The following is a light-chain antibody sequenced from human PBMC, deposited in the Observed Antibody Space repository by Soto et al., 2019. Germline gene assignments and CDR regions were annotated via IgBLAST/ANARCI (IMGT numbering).Light chain of an antibody. CDR2: DDS. J-gene: IGLJ1*01. CDR1: NIRTKS. Sequence: SYEVTQPPSVSVAPGQTARITCGGNNIRTKSVHWYQQKPGQAPVLVVQDDSDRPSGIPEGFSGSNPGNTATLTISRVEAGDEADYYCQVWDSSSDHYVFGTGTKVTVL. V-gene: IGLV3-21*02. CDR3: QVWDSSSDHYV.